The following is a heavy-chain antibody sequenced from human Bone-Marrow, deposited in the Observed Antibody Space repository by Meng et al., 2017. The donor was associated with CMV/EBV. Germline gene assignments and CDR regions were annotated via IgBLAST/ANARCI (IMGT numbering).Heavy chain of an antibody. J-gene: IGHJ6*02. CDR3: ARDAPFTDIVVVPAAKGYYYYGMDV. D-gene: IGHD2-2*01. V-gene: IGHV1-69*04. CDR2: IIPILGIA. Sequence: WVRQAPGQGLEWMESIIPILGIANYAQKFQGRITITADKSTSTDYMKLSCLRSEDTAMYYCARDAPFTDIVVVPAAKGYYYYGMDVWGQGTTVTVSS.